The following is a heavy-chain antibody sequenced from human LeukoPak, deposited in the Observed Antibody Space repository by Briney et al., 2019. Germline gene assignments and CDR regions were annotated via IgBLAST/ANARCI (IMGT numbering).Heavy chain of an antibody. Sequence: KAGGSPRPSCAAPGFTFSSYSMNWGPQAPGKGLGWVSSISSSSSYIYYADSVKGRFTISRDNAKNSLYLQMNSRRAEDTAVYYCARDPPKYYDYVWGSEDYWGQGTLVTVSP. V-gene: IGHV3-21*01. CDR3: ARDPPKYYDYVWGSEDY. J-gene: IGHJ4*02. CDR2: ISSSSSYI. D-gene: IGHD3-16*01. CDR1: GFTFSSYS.